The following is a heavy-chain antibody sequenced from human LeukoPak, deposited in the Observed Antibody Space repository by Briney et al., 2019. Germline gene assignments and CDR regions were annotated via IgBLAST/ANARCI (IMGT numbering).Heavy chain of an antibody. CDR1: GFTFSDYY. V-gene: IGHV3-11*01. CDR2: ISSSGSTI. J-gene: IGHJ4*02. Sequence: GGSLRLSCAASGFTFSDYYMSWIRQAPGKGLEWVSYISSSGSTIYYADSVKGRFTISRDNAKNSLYLQMNSLRAEDTAVYYCARDVHYDILTGYYSLGDRFDYWGQGTLVTVSS. D-gene: IGHD3-9*01. CDR3: ARDVHYDILTGYYSLGDRFDY.